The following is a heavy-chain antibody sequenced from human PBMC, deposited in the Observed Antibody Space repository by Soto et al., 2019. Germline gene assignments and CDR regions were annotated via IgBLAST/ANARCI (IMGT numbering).Heavy chain of an antibody. CDR1: GFTFSSYA. D-gene: IGHD6-13*01. J-gene: IGHJ4*02. V-gene: IGHV3-23*01. CDR3: AKDGFYSSSWLDY. Sequence: GGSLRLSCAASGFTFSSYAVSWVRQAPGKGLEWVSAISGSGGSTYYADSVKGRFTISRDNSKSTLYLQMNSLRAEDTAVYYCAKDGFYSSSWLDYWGQGTLVTVSS. CDR2: ISGSGGST.